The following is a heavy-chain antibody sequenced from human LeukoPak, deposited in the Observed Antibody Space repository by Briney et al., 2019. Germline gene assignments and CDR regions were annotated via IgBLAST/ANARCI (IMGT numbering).Heavy chain of an antibody. Sequence: GGTLRLSCAASGFTFSSYGMSWVRQAPGKGLQWVANIKEDGSEKSYVDSVKGRFTISRDNAKNSLYLQMNSLRAEDTAVYYCARAQYYYGSGSYYDYWGQGTLVTVSS. V-gene: IGHV3-7*01. J-gene: IGHJ4*02. CDR2: IKEDGSEK. D-gene: IGHD3-10*01. CDR3: ARAQYYYGSGSYYDY. CDR1: GFTFSSYG.